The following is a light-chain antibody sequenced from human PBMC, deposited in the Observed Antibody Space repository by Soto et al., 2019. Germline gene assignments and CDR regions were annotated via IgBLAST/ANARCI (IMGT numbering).Light chain of an antibody. CDR1: TGFVGSFSL. CDR3: CLYIGANNYV. V-gene: IGLV2-23*01. Sequence: QRVPAQPDPVSGSPGQSIRMSCTGTTGFVGSFSLVSSYQQHPGKAPKVMISEGHRRPSGVPDRFSASTSVNSASLTISGLQADDEADYYCCLYIGANNYVFGTGTKVTV. CDR2: EGH. J-gene: IGLJ1*01.